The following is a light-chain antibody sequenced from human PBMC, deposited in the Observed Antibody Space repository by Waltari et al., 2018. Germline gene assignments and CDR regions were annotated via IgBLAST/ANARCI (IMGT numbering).Light chain of an antibody. CDR1: QIVSTYY. CDR2: GAS. V-gene: IGKV3-20*01. J-gene: IGKJ4*02. CDR3: QQYGTSPPLT. Sequence: EIVLTQPPRPLSLSLGERATPSCRASQIVSTYYLAWYPHKPGPPPRLVIYGASTTAAGMPDRFIGRWSGNDFTRTISGLEPEDFAVYYCQQYGTSPPLTFGGGTKVEIK.